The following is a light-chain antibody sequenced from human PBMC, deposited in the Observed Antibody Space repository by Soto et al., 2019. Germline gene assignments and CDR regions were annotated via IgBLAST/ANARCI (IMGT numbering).Light chain of an antibody. J-gene: IGLJ2*01. CDR2: DNN. CDR3: GTWDNSLSAGV. Sequence: QSVLTQPPSVSAAPGQTVTISCSGSSSNIGSNYVSWYQQLPGTAPKLLIYDNNKRPSGIPDRFSGSKSGTSATLGITGLQTGDEADYYCGTWDNSLSAGVFGGGTKLTVL. V-gene: IGLV1-51*01. CDR1: SSNIGSNY.